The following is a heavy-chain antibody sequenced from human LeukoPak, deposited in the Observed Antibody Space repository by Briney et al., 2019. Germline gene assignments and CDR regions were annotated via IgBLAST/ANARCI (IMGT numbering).Heavy chain of an antibody. CDR1: GYSISSGYY. Sequence: SETLSLTCTVSGYSISSGYYWGWIRQPPGKGLEWIGSIYHSGSTYYNPSLKSRVTISVDTSKNQFSLKLSSVTAADTAVYYCARENSSSSDWFDPWGQGTLDTVSS. D-gene: IGHD6-6*01. CDR3: ARENSSSSDWFDP. V-gene: IGHV4-38-2*02. J-gene: IGHJ5*02. CDR2: IYHSGST.